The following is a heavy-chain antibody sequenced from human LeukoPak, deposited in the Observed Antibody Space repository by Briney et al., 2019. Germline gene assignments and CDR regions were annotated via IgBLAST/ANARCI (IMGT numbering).Heavy chain of an antibody. CDR3: TTDLEWVGGSY. J-gene: IGHJ4*02. V-gene: IGHV3-23*01. Sequence: GGSLRLSCAASGFTFSSYSMNWVRQAPGKGLEWVSAISGSGGSTYYADSVKGRFTISRDNSKNTLYLQMNSLKTEDTGIYYCTTDLEWVGGSYWGQGALVTVSS. CDR2: ISGSGGST. CDR1: GFTFSSYS. D-gene: IGHD6-19*01.